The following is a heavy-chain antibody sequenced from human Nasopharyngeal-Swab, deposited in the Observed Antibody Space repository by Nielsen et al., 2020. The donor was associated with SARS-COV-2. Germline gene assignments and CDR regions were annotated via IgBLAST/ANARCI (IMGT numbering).Heavy chain of an antibody. CDR2: VRSKGNNYAT. D-gene: IGHD2-15*01. Sequence: GESLKISCAASGFTFSDSAIHWVRQASGKGLEWVGRVRSKGNNYATAYSASVKGRFIIFRDDPTNTAYLQMNSLKTEDTAMSYCTRCGGGCYSGRDYWGQGTLVTVSS. V-gene: IGHV3-73*01. J-gene: IGHJ4*02. CDR3: TRCGGGCYSGRDY. CDR1: GFTFSDSA.